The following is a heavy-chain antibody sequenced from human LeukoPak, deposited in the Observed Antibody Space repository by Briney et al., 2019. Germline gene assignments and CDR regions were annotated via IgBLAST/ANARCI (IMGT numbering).Heavy chain of an antibody. CDR3: ARSQVAAADYFDY. J-gene: IGHJ4*02. V-gene: IGHV3-21*01. CDR1: GCTFSSYS. Sequence: PGGSLRLSCAASGCTFSSYSMNWVRQAPGKGLEWVSSISSSSSYIYYADSVKGRFTISRDNAKNSLYLQMNSLRAEDTAVYYCARSQVAAADYFDYWGQGTLATVSS. CDR2: ISSSSSYI. D-gene: IGHD6-13*01.